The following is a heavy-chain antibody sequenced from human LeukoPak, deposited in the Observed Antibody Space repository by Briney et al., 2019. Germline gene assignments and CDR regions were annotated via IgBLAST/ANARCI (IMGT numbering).Heavy chain of an antibody. CDR2: IYYSGST. D-gene: IGHD5-18*01. V-gene: IGHV4-59*01. CDR1: GGSISSYY. CDR3: ARISPYKYSYGVIDY. J-gene: IGHJ4*02. Sequence: SETLSLTCTVSGGSISSYYWSWIRQPPGKGLEWIGYIYYSGSTNYNPSLKSRVTTSVDTSKNQFSLKLSSVTAADTAVYYCARISPYKYSYGVIDYWGQGTLVTVSS.